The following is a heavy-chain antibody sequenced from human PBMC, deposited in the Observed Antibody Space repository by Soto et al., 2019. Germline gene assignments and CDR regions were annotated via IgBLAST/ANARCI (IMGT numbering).Heavy chain of an antibody. J-gene: IGHJ6*02. D-gene: IGHD1-20*01. CDR3: ARVILTGQYYYYGMDV. Sequence: SQTLSLTCAISGDRVSSNSAAWNWIRQSPSRGLEWLGRTYYRSKWYNDYAVSVKSRITINPDTSKNQFSLQLNSVTPEDTAVYYCARVILTGQYYYYGMDVWGQGTTVTVSS. CDR2: TYYRSKWYN. CDR1: GDRVSSNSAA. V-gene: IGHV6-1*01.